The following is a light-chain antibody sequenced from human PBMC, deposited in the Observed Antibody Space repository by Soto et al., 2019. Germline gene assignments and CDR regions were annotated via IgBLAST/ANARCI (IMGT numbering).Light chain of an antibody. CDR1: QSITNW. CDR3: QQYNNYSPT. Sequence: EIQMTQSPSTLSAHVGDRVTITCRASQSITNWVAWYQQKPGKAPKLLIYDASNLESGVPSRFSGGGSGTDFTLTVSSLQPDDFATYYCQQYNNYSPTFGQGTKVEV. CDR2: DAS. J-gene: IGKJ1*01. V-gene: IGKV1-5*01.